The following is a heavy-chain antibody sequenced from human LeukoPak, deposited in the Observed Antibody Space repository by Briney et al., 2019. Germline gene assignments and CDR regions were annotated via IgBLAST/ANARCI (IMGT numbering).Heavy chain of an antibody. CDR2: INPNSGGT. V-gene: IGHV1-2*02. J-gene: IGHJ6*02. CDR1: GYTFTGYY. Sequence: VASVKVSCKASGYTFTGYYMHWVRQAPGQGLKWMGWINPNSGGTNYAQKFQGRVTMTRDTSISTAYMELSRLRSDDTAVYYCARDQGIPTYYYGMDVWGQGTTVTVS. CDR3: ARDQGIPTYYYGMDV.